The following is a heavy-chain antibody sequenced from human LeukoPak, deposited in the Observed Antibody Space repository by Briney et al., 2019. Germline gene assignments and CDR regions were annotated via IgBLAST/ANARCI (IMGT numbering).Heavy chain of an antibody. CDR3: ATYYYDSSGSFFDP. Sequence: SETLSLTCAVYGGSFSGYYWSWIRQPPGKGLEWIGEINHSGSTDYNPSLKSRVTISVDTSKNQFSLKLSSVTAADTAVYYCATYYYDSSGSFFDPWGQGTLVTVSS. CDR2: INHSGST. D-gene: IGHD3-22*01. J-gene: IGHJ5*02. CDR1: GGSFSGYY. V-gene: IGHV4-34*01.